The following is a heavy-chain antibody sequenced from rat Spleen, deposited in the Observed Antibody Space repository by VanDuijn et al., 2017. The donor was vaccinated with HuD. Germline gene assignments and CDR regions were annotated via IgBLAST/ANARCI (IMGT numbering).Heavy chain of an antibody. CDR1: GFTFADCY. D-gene: IGHD1-2*01. Sequence: EVQLVESDGGLVQPGRSLKLSCATSGFTFADCYMAWVRQAPKKGLEWVATIIYDGTNTYYRDSVKGRFTISRDNAKSTLYLQMDSLRSEDTATYYCAKDIGYSSYGFDYWGQGVMVTVSS. J-gene: IGHJ2*01. CDR3: AKDIGYSSYGFDY. CDR2: IIYDGTNT. V-gene: IGHV5-17*01.